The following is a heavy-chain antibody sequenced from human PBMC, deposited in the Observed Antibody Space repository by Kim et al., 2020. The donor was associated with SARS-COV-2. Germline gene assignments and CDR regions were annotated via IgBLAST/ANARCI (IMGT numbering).Heavy chain of an antibody. CDR3: ARVVGEGSSSALIIWFDP. CDR1: GGSFSGYY. CDR2: INHSGST. D-gene: IGHD3-16*01. V-gene: IGHV4-34*01. Sequence: SETLSLTCAVYGGSFSGYYWSWIRQPPGKGLEWIGEINHSGSTNYNPSLKSRVTISVDTSKNQFSLKLSSVTAADTAVYYCARVVGEGSSSALIIWFDPWGQGTLVTVSS. J-gene: IGHJ5*02.